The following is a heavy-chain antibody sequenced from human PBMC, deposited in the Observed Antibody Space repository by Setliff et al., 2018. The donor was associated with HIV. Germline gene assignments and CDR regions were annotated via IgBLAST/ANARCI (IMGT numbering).Heavy chain of an antibody. V-gene: IGHV4-59*11. CDR1: GGSISSHY. D-gene: IGHD1-20*01. CDR3: AGCITGTTHWFDP. Sequence: PSETLSLTCTVSGGSISSHYWSWIRQPPGKRLEWIGYIYYSGSTNYNPSLKSRVTISVDTSKNQFSLKLSSVTAADTAVYYCAGCITGTTHWFDPWGQRTLVTVSS. J-gene: IGHJ5*02. CDR2: IYYSGST.